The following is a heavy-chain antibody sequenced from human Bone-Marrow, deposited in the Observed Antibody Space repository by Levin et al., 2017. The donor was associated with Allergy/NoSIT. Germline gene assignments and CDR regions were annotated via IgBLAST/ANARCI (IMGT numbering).Heavy chain of an antibody. CDR2: ISWNSGSI. CDR1: GFTFDDYA. D-gene: IGHD2-15*01. Sequence: QSGGSLRLSCAASGFTFDDYAMHWVRQAPGKGLEWVSGISWNSGSIGYADSVKGRFTISRDNAKNSLYLQMNSLRAEDTALYYCAKDILRSGGSCYSCYYGMDVWGQGTTVTVSS. J-gene: IGHJ6*02. V-gene: IGHV3-9*01. CDR3: AKDILRSGGSCYSCYYGMDV.